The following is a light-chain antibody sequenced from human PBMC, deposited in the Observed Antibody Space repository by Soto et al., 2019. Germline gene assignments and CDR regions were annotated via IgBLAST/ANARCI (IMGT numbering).Light chain of an antibody. CDR3: QQLNSYPHT. CDR2: AAS. J-gene: IGKJ2*01. CDR1: QGISSY. Sequence: DIQLTQSPSFLSASVGDRVTITCRASQGISSYLAWYQQKPGKAPKLLIYAASTLQSGVPSRFSGSVSGTEFTLTISSLQPEDFATYYCQQLNSYPHTFGQGTKLEIK. V-gene: IGKV1-9*01.